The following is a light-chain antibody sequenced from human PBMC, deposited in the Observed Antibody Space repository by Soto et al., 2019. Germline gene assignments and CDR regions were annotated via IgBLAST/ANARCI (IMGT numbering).Light chain of an antibody. J-gene: IGLJ2*01. CDR1: SSDVGGYNY. CDR2: DVI. V-gene: IGLV2-8*01. Sequence: QSVLTQPPSASGSPGQSVTISCTGTSSDVGGYNYVSWYQQHPGKAPKLMIYDVIKRPSGVPDRFSGSKSGNTASLTISGLQAEDEADYYCCSYAGSYTYVVFGGGTKLTVL. CDR3: CSYAGSYTYVV.